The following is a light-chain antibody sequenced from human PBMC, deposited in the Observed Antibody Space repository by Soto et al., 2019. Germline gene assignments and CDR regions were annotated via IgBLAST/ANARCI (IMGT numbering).Light chain of an antibody. CDR2: AAS. Sequence: DIQMTQSPSSLSASIGDRVTITCRASQSISRYLNWYRQKPGKAPKLLIYAASTLQSGVPSRFRGNESGTDFTLTISNLQPEDFATYYCQQSYSLPLSFGPGTKV. J-gene: IGKJ3*01. CDR1: QSISRY. V-gene: IGKV1-39*01. CDR3: QQSYSLPLS.